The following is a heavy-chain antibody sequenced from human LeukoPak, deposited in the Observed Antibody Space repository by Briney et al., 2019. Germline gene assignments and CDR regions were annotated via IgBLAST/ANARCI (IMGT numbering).Heavy chain of an antibody. CDR1: GFTFSNYE. V-gene: IGHV3-13*01. CDR3: AREGSLSSSDAFDI. CDR2: IGIAGNT. D-gene: IGHD6-6*01. J-gene: IGHJ3*02. Sequence: GGSLRLSCAASGFTFSNYEMHWVRLVLGKGLEWVSAIGIAGNTFYAGSVKGRFTISRENAKNSFPLQMNSLGAGDTAVYYCAREGSLSSSDAFDIWGQGTMVTVSS.